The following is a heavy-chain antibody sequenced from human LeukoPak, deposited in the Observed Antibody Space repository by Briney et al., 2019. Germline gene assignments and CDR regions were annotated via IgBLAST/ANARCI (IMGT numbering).Heavy chain of an antibody. CDR2: IWCDGSNK. Sequence: GRSLRLSCAASGFTFSSYGMHWVRQAPGKGLEWVAVIWCDGSNKYYADSVKGRFTISRDNSKNTLYLQMNSLRAEDTAVYYCARDSSTHDAFDIWGQGTMVTVSS. CDR3: ARDSSTHDAFDI. CDR1: GFTFSSYG. J-gene: IGHJ3*02. V-gene: IGHV3-33*01. D-gene: IGHD2-2*01.